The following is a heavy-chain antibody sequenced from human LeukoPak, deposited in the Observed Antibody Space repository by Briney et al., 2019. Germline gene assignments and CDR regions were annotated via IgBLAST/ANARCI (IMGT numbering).Heavy chain of an antibody. D-gene: IGHD3-22*01. Sequence: PGGSLRLSCATSGFTFTIYGMHWVRQAPGKGLEWVAVAYGNGSDKYYADSVKGRFTISKDISKSTLYVQMNSLRAEDTAMYYCATGIGYYYDHWGQGTLVTVSS. CDR1: GFTFTIYG. V-gene: IGHV3-33*01. J-gene: IGHJ4*02. CDR3: ATGIGYYYDH. CDR2: AYGNGSDK.